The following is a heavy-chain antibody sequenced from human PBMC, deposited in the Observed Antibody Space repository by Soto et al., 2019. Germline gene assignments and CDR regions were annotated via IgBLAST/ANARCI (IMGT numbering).Heavy chain of an antibody. Sequence: SVKGSCKYSGYTFSVYSTHCVRQAPGHGLEWMGLMNPKSGGTYFAQKFQGRFTLTRDTSISTEYMEVNRLRSDDTAVYYRARENIEYSDGLYDDFDIWGQGTTVPVSS. V-gene: IGHV1-2*02. J-gene: IGHJ3*02. CDR2: MNPKSGGT. CDR3: ARENIEYSDGLYDDFDI. D-gene: IGHD5-12*01. CDR1: GYTFSVYS.